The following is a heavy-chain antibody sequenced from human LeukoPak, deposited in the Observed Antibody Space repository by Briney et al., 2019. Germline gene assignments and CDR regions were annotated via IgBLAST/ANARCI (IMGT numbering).Heavy chain of an antibody. CDR1: GGSIRGDY. CDR2: VHTSGST. Sequence: PSETLXLTCDVSGGSIRGDYWSWIRQPAGRGLEWIGRVHTSGSTNYNPSLKSRVTLSQDTSKNQFYLRLTSVTAADTAVYYCARDGGANRNFDYWGQGMLVTVSS. CDR3: ARDGGANRNFDY. D-gene: IGHD4/OR15-4a*01. V-gene: IGHV4-4*07. J-gene: IGHJ4*02.